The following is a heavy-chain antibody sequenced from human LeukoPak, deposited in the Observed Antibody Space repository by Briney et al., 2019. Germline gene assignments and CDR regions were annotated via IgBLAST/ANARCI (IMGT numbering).Heavy chain of an antibody. D-gene: IGHD3-22*01. CDR1: GYTFTDYF. J-gene: IGHJ5*02. V-gene: IGHV1-2*02. CDR2: INPHSGGS. CDR3: ARDFLRIYHYDGFVYSINWFDP. Sequence: ASMKVSFKASGYTFTDYFIHWVRQAPGQGLEWMGWINPHSGGSSYAQKFQGRVTMTRDTSTSTAYMELHRLRSNDTAVYFCARDFLRIYHYDGFVYSINWFDPWGQGTLVTVSS.